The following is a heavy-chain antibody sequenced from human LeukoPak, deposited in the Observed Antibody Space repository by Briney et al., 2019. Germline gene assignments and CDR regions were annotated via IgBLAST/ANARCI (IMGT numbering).Heavy chain of an antibody. D-gene: IGHD6-6*01. Sequence: ASVKVSCKASGGTFISYAISWVRQAPGQGLEWMGRIIPILGIANYAQKFQGRVTITADKSTSTAYMGLSSLRSEDTAVYYCAGSSQLGYFDYWGQGTLVTVSS. CDR3: AGSSQLGYFDY. CDR1: GGTFISYA. V-gene: IGHV1-69*04. J-gene: IGHJ4*02. CDR2: IIPILGIA.